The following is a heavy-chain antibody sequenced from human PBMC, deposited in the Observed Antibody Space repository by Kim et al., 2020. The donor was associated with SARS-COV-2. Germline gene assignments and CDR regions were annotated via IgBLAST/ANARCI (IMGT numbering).Heavy chain of an antibody. Sequence: GGSLRLSCAASGFTFSSYAMSWVRQAPGKGLEWVSGISCSGGSTDYADSVKGRFTISRDNSKNTLYLQMNSLGVEDTAVYYCADSSGYRRRDYFQHWGQGTLVTVSS. D-gene: IGHD3-22*01. CDR3: ADSSGYRRRDYFQH. CDR2: ISCSGGST. V-gene: IGHV3-23*01. CDR1: GFTFSSYA. J-gene: IGHJ1*01.